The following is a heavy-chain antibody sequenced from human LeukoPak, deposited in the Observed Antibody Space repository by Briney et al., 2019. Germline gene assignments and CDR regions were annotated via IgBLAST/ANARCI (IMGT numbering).Heavy chain of an antibody. D-gene: IGHD3-10*01. CDR2: IYHSGST. J-gene: IGHJ6*02. CDR3: ARGVRGYYYYYYGMDV. Sequence: SETLSLTCAVSGGSISSGGYSWSWIRQPPGKGLEWIGYIYHSGSTYYNPSLKSRVTISVDTSKNQFSLKLSSVTAADTAVYYCARGVRGYYYYYYGMDVWGQGTTVTVSS. CDR1: GGSISSGGYS. V-gene: IGHV4-30-2*01.